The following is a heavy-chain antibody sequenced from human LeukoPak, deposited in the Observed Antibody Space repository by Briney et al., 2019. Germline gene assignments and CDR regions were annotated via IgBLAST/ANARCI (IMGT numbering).Heavy chain of an antibody. D-gene: IGHD2-15*01. Sequence: GGPLRLSCAASGFTFSKDDFHWVRQAPGKGLEWVAAIGVTGDTYYADSVKGRFSISREDAANSLYLQMRSLGAGDTALYYCTKEFCGSRAACAGGSYYDFWGRGALVTVSS. J-gene: IGHJ2*01. CDR3: TKEFCGSRAACAGGSYYDF. V-gene: IGHV3-13*01. CDR1: GFTFSKDD. CDR2: IGVTGDT.